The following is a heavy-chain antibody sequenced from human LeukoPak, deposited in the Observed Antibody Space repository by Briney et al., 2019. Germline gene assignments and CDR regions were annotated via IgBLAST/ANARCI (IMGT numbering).Heavy chain of an antibody. CDR2: INHSGST. CDR3: ARETSYYYDSSGYYDR. D-gene: IGHD3-22*01. J-gene: IGHJ4*02. CDR1: GGSFSGYY. V-gene: IGHV4-34*01. Sequence: SETLSLTCAVYGGSFSGYYWSWFRQPPGKGLEWIGEINHSGSTNYNPSLKSRVTISVDTSKNQFSLKLSSVTAADTAVYYCARETSYYYDSSGYYDRWGQGTLVTVSS.